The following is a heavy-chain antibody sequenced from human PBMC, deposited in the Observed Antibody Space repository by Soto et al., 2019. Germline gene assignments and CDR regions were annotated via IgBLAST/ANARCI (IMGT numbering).Heavy chain of an antibody. CDR3: VRSYTSGWTEWFDP. CDR1: GFTFSTYW. V-gene: IGHV3-74*01. D-gene: IGHD6-19*01. J-gene: IGHJ5*02. CDR2: SNSDGSAT. Sequence: GSLRLSCAVSGFTFSTYWMHWVRQTPGKGLVWVSRSNSDGSATNYADSVRGRFTISRDNAKNTLYLQMNSLRAEDTAVYYCVRSYTSGWTEWFDPWGQGTLVTVSS.